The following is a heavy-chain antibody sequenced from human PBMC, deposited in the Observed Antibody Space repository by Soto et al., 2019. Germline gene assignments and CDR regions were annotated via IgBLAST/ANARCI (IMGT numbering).Heavy chain of an antibody. Sequence: QVTLKESGPVLVKPTETLTLTCTVYGFSLSNGGIGVSWIRQPPGKALEWLAHILSNDEKSYSTSLKSRLTITKKTTKSQFALSLTNMDPVDTATDSCARIRRGDDRSGYLLKWFDPWGQGTLVTVSS. CDR1: GFSLSNGGIG. V-gene: IGHV2-26*01. CDR3: ARIRRGDDRSGYLLKWFDP. D-gene: IGHD3-22*01. CDR2: ILSNDEK. J-gene: IGHJ5*02.